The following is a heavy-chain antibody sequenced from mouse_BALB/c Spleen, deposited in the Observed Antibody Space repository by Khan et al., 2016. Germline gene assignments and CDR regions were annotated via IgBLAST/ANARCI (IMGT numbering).Heavy chain of an antibody. CDR2: INTETGAP. D-gene: IGHD1-1*01. V-gene: IGHV9-2-1*01. Sequence: QIQLVQSGPELKKPGETVKISCKASGYTFTDYSMHWVKQAPGMGLKWMGWINTETGAPLYADDFKGRFAFYLETSASTAFLQLNNLKNDDTSTYFCSRAYYCTLFDYWGRATTLTVSS. CDR1: GYTFTDYS. CDR3: SRAYYCTLFDY. J-gene: IGHJ2*01.